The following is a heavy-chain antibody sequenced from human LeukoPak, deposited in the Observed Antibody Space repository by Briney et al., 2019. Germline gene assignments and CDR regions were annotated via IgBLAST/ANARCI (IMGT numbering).Heavy chain of an antibody. V-gene: IGHV1-2*02. D-gene: IGHD2-2*01. CDR1: GYTFTGYY. CDR2: INPNSGDT. CDR3: ARGGIVVVPAASVFDP. J-gene: IGHJ5*02. Sequence: GASVKVSCKASGYTFTGYYMHWVRQAPGQGLEWMGWINPNSGDTNYAQKFQGRVTMTRDTSISTAYMELSRLRSDDTAVYYCARGGIVVVPAASVFDPWGQGTLVTVSS.